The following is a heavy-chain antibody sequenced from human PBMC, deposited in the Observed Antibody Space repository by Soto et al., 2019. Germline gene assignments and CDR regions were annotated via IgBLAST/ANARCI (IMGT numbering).Heavy chain of an antibody. CDR1: GDSLTTYY. CDR2: IYYSGST. D-gene: IGHD3-9*01. V-gene: IGHV4-59*01. CDR3: AGAGYEILTGSYKKQRYFDY. J-gene: IGHJ4*02. Sequence: PLETLSLTCTVSGDSLTTYYWNWIRQPPGKGLEWIGFIYYSGSTSYNPSLKSRVTISLDTSKSQVSLKLNSATATDTAVYYCAGAGYEILTGSYKKQRYFDYWGRGTLVTVSS.